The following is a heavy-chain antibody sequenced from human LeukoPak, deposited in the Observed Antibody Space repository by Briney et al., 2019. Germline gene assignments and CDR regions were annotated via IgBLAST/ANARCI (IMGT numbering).Heavy chain of an antibody. J-gene: IGHJ5*02. Sequence: PLASVKVSCKASGGTLSSYGISWVRQAPGPGLEWMGGIIPIFGTANYAQKFQGRVTITADESTSTAYMELSSLRSEDTAVYYCAREAYSGSSSWYKWSWFDPWGQGTLVTVSS. V-gene: IGHV1-69*13. CDR1: GGTLSSYG. CDR3: AREAYSGSSSWYKWSWFDP. CDR2: IIPIFGTA. D-gene: IGHD6-13*01.